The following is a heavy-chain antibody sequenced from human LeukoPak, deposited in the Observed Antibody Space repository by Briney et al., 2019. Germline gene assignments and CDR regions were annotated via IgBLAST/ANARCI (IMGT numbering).Heavy chain of an antibody. J-gene: IGHJ4*02. Sequence: ASVKVSCKASGYTFTGYYMHWVRQAPGQGLEWMGWINPNSGGTNYAQKFQGRVTMTRDTSISTAYMELSRLTSDDTALYYCARAHIKVRGVTSYWGQGTLVTVSS. CDR2: INPNSGGT. V-gene: IGHV1-2*02. CDR3: ARAHIKVRGVTSY. D-gene: IGHD3-10*01. CDR1: GYTFTGYY.